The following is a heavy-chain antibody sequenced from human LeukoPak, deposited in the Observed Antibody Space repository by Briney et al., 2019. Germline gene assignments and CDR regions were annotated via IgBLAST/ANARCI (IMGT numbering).Heavy chain of an antibody. CDR2: IYSGGST. J-gene: IGHJ4*02. CDR1: GFTFSISA. D-gene: IGHD6-13*01. CDR3: ARCIRAAAAGHKPPYYFDY. V-gene: IGHV3-66*01. Sequence: PGGSLRLSCSASGFTFSISAMNWVRQAPGKGLEWVSVIYSGGSTYYADSVKGRFTISRDNSKNTLYLQMNSLRAEDTAVYYCARCIRAAAAGHKPPYYFDYWGQGTLVTVSS.